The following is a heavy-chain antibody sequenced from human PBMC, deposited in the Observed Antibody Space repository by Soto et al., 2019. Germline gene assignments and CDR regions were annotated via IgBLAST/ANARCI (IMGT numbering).Heavy chain of an antibody. CDR1: GFTFSSYS. CDR3: ARDLGPHSSGGVAWDY. D-gene: IGHD6-19*01. J-gene: IGHJ4*02. V-gene: IGHV3-21*01. CDR2: ISSSSSYI. Sequence: AGGSLRLSCAASGFTFSSYSMNWVRHAPGKGLEWVSSISSSSSYIYYADSVKGRFTISRDNAKNSLYLQMNSLRAEDTAVYYCARDLGPHSSGGVAWDYWGQGTLVTVSS.